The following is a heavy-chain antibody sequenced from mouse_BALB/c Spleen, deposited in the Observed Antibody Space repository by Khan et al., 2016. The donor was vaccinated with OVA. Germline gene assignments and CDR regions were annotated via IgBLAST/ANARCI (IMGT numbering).Heavy chain of an antibody. J-gene: IGHJ3*01. D-gene: IGHD2-14*01. V-gene: IGHV1-4*01. CDR1: GYTFTTYT. Sequence: VQLKQSGAELARPGASVKMSCKASGYTFTTYTIHWVKQRPGQGLEWIGYIIPSNDYTNYNQKFKDRAILTADKSSRTAYMQLSSLTSEDSAVYYCIREGAYYRSDGWFAYWGQGTLVTVSA. CDR2: IIPSNDYT. CDR3: IREGAYYRSDGWFAY.